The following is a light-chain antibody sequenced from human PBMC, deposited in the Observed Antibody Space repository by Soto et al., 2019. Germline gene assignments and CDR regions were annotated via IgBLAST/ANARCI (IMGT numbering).Light chain of an antibody. CDR1: SSDVGGYDY. CDR3: ASYTSITTLYV. Sequence: SVLTQPASVSGSPGQSITISCTGSSSDVGGYDYVSWYQHHPGKGPKLILYEVSNRPSGVSDRFSGSKSGNTASLSISGLQAEDEADYYCASYTSITTLYVFGTGTKVTVL. CDR2: EVS. J-gene: IGLJ1*01. V-gene: IGLV2-14*01.